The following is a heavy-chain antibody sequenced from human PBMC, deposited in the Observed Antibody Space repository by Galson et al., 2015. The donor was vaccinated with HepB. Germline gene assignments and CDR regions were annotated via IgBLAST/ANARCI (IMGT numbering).Heavy chain of an antibody. CDR2: FAPEDGET. D-gene: IGHD6-6*01. J-gene: IGHJ3*02. Sequence: SVKVSCKVSGYTLNDLSMHWARQAPGKGLEWMGGFAPEDGETIYAQKFQGRVTMTEDTSTDTAYMELSSLRSEDTAVYYCATGFGSSPPWVAFDIWGQGTMGTFSS. CDR1: GYTLNDLS. CDR3: ATGFGSSPPWVAFDI. V-gene: IGHV1-24*01.